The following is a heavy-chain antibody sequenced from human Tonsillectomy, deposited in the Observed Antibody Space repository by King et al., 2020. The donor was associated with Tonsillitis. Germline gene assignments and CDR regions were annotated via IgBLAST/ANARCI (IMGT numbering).Heavy chain of an antibody. CDR3: ARDFHDADYYYYYMDV. D-gene: IGHD1-1*01. J-gene: IGHJ6*03. CDR2: ISSSSSYI. CDR1: GFTFSSYS. Sequence: VQLVESGGGLVKPGGSLRLSCAASGFTFSSYSMNWVRQAPGKGLEWVSFISSSSSYIYYADSVKGRFTISRDNATNSLYLQMNSLRAEDTAVYFCARDFHDADYYYYYMDVGGKGTTVTVSS. V-gene: IGHV3-21*01.